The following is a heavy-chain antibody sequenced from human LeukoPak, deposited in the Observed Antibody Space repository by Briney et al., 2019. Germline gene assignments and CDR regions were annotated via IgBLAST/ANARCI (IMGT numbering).Heavy chain of an antibody. J-gene: IGHJ4*02. V-gene: IGHV3-23*01. D-gene: IGHD6-13*01. Sequence: GRSLRLPCAASGFTFSSYAMSWVRQAPGKGLEWVSAISGSGGSTYYADSVKGRFTISRDNSKNTLYLQMNSLRAEDTALYYCAKDDSYSSSWSFDYWGQGTLVTVSS. CDR3: AKDDSYSSSWSFDY. CDR2: ISGSGGST. CDR1: GFTFSSYA.